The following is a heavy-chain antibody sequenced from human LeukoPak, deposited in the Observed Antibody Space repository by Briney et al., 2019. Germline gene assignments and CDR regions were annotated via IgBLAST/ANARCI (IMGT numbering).Heavy chain of an antibody. Sequence: PGGSLRLSYAASGFTFSDHYMDWVRQAPGKGLEWVGRSRNKANSYTTDYAASVKGRFTISRDDSKNSLYLQMNSLKTEDTAVYYCARAYTSGWYSPGYWGQGTLVTVSS. CDR3: ARAYTSGWYSPGY. D-gene: IGHD6-19*01. CDR2: SRNKANSYTT. CDR1: GFTFSDHY. V-gene: IGHV3-72*01. J-gene: IGHJ4*02.